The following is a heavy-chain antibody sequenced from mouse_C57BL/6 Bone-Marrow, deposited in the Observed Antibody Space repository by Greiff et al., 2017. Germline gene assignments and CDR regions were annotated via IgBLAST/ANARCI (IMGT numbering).Heavy chain of an antibody. CDR1: GYTFTSYW. V-gene: IGHV1-74*01. D-gene: IGHD2-4*01. CDR2: IHPSDGDT. CDR3: AIGRIYYDYAWFAY. Sequence: QVQLQQSGAELVKPGASVKVSCKASGYTFTSYWMHWVKQRPGQGLEWIGRIHPSDGDTNYNQKFKGKATLTVDKSSSTAYMQLSSLTSEDSAVYYCAIGRIYYDYAWFAYWGQGTLVTVSA. J-gene: IGHJ3*01.